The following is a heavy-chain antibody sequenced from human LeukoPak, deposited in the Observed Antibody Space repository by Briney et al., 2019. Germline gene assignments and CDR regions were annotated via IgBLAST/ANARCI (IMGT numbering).Heavy chain of an antibody. CDR3: ARDWDGIAVSHGGAFDI. D-gene: IGHD6-19*01. V-gene: IGHV3-48*03. Sequence: GGSLRLSCAASGFTFSSYEMNWVRQAPGKGLEWVSYISTSGSTIYYADSVKGRFTISRDNAKNSLYLQMNSLRAEDTAVYYCARDWDGIAVSHGGAFDIWGQGTMVTVSS. CDR2: ISTSGSTI. CDR1: GFTFSSYE. J-gene: IGHJ3*02.